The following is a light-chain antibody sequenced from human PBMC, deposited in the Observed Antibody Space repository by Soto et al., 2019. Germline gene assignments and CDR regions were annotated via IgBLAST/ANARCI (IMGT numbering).Light chain of an antibody. CDR2: GAS. CDR3: QQYGTSPT. V-gene: IGKV3-20*01. Sequence: EIVLTQSPGTLSLSAGERATLSCRASQSVTSDYLAWYQQKPGQAPRLLIYGASNRATGIPDSFSGSGSGTDFTLTISRLEPEDFAVYYCQQYGTSPTFGPGTKLEIK. CDR1: QSVTSDY. J-gene: IGKJ2*01.